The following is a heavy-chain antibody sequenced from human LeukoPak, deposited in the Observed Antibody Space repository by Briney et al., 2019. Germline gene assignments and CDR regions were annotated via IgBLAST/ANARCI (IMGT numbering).Heavy chain of an antibody. CDR3: AREDQDRYYYGSGSYSYDP. D-gene: IGHD3-10*01. CDR2: IYYSGST. V-gene: IGHV4-39*07. J-gene: IGHJ5*02. CDR1: GGSISSSSYY. Sequence: SETLSLTCTVSGGSISSSSYYWGWIRQPPGKGLEWIGSIYYSGSTYYNPSLKSRVTISVDTSKNQFSLKLSSVTAADTAVYYCAREDQDRYYYGSGSYSYDPWGQGTLVTVSS.